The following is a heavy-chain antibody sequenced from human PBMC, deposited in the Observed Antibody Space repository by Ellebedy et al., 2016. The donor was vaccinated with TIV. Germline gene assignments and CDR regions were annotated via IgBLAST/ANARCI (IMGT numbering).Heavy chain of an antibody. V-gene: IGHV4-59*01. CDR3: ARSSGLVVWDY. CDR1: GGSISNYH. D-gene: IGHD3/OR15-3a*01. Sequence: SETLSLTCTISGGSISNYHWSWIRQPPGKGLEWIGYINDSGSTNYNPSLKSRVTISVDTSKNQFSLKLTSVTAADTAVYYCARSSGLVVWDYWGQGTLVTASS. CDR2: INDSGST. J-gene: IGHJ4*02.